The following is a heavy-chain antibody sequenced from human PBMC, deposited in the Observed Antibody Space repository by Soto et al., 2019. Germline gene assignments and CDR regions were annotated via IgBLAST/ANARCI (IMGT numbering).Heavy chain of an antibody. J-gene: IGHJ4*02. Sequence: ASVKVSCKASGYTFTSYAMHWVRQAPGQRLEWMGWINAGNGSTKYSQKFQGRVTITRDTSASTAYMELSSLRSEDTAVYYCARGYYDSSGYLDYWGQGTLVTVSS. V-gene: IGHV1-3*01. CDR3: ARGYYDSSGYLDY. D-gene: IGHD3-22*01. CDR2: INAGNGST. CDR1: GYTFTSYA.